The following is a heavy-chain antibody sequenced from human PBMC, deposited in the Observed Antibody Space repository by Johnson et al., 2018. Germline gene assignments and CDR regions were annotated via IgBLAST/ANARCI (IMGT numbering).Heavy chain of an antibody. CDR2: INPSGGST. D-gene: IGHD6-13*01. CDR1: GYTFTSYY. J-gene: IGHJ6*02. Sequence: QVQLVQSGAEVTKPGALVKVSCKASGYTFTSYYMHWVRQAPGQGLEWMGIINPSGGSTSYAQKFQGRVTITADESTSTAYMELSSLRSEDTAVYYCARARGSSSWTYGMDVGGQGTTVTVSS. V-gene: IGHV1-46*01. CDR3: ARARGSSSWTYGMDV.